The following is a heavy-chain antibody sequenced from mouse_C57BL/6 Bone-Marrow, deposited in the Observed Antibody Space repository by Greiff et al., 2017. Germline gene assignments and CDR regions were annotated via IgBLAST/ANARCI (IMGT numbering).Heavy chain of an antibody. CDR2: IDPETGGT. J-gene: IGHJ3*01. CDR3: TRKPFYYGNYGFAY. D-gene: IGHD2-1*01. CDR1: GYTFTDYE. Sequence: VKLQQSGAELVRPGASVTLSCKASGYTFTDYEMHWVKQTPVHGLEWIGAIDPETGGTAYNQKFKGKAILTADKSSSTAYMELRSLTSEDSAVYYCTRKPFYYGNYGFAYWGQGTLVTVSA. V-gene: IGHV1-15*01.